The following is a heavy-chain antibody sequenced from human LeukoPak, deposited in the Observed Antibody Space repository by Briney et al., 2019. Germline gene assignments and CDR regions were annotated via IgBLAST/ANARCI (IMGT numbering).Heavy chain of an antibody. CDR1: GFTFSSYS. D-gene: IGHD6-19*01. J-gene: IGHJ4*02. Sequence: GGSLRLSCAASGFTFSSYSMNWVRQAPGKGLEWVSSISSSSSYIYYADSVKGRFTISRDNSKNTLYLQMNSLRAEDTAVYYCARDRGSSGHLYFDYWGQGTLVTVSS. CDR2: ISSSSSYI. V-gene: IGHV3-21*04. CDR3: ARDRGSSGHLYFDY.